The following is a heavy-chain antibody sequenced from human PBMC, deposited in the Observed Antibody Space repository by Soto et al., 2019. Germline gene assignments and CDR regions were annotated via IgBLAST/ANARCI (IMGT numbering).Heavy chain of an antibody. D-gene: IGHD1-20*01. CDR1: GFSLTTDGVG. CDR3: AHSRNRITEDAQVGDFDY. J-gene: IGHJ4*02. CDR2: IYWYDDE. Sequence: QITLKESGPTLVKPTQTLTLTCSFSGFSLTTDGVGVGWVRQPPGEALEWLALIYWYDDERYSPSLKTRLTITKDTSKNQVVLIMTNMDPVDTATYYCAHSRNRITEDAQVGDFDYWGQGTLVTVSS. V-gene: IGHV2-5*01.